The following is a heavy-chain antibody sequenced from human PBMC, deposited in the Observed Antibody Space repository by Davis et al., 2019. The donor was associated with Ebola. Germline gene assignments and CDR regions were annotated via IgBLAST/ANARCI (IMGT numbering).Heavy chain of an antibody. V-gene: IGHV3-13*01. D-gene: IGHD6-13*01. CDR1: GFTFRSYD. CDR3: ARAGFGSTWFDC. CDR2: IGAAGDT. J-gene: IGHJ5*01. Sequence: GESLKISCAASGFTFRSYDMHWVRQATGKGLEWVSAIGAAGDTSYPVSVKGRFTIARENAKNSLYLQMNSLRAEDTAVYYCARAGFGSTWFDCWGQGILVTVSS.